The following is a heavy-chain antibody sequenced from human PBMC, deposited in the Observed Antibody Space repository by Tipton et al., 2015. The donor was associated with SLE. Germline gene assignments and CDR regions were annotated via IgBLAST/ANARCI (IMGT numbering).Heavy chain of an antibody. J-gene: IGHJ6*03. V-gene: IGHV4-39*07. Sequence: TLSLTCTMSGGSMSSSSNYWGWIRQPPGKGLEWIGSIFYSGTTSGNTYYNPSLKSRVTISVDTSKNQFSLKVSSVTAADTAVYYCARAPGLERSYYYHYYMDVWDKGTKVTVSS. CDR3: ARAPGLERSYYYHYYMDV. CDR1: GGSMSSSSNY. D-gene: IGHD1-1*01. CDR2: IFYSGTT.